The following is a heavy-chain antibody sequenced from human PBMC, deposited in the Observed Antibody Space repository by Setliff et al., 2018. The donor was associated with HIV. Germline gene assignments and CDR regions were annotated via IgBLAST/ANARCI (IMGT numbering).Heavy chain of an antibody. J-gene: IGHJ4*02. CDR1: GYTFTSYG. CDR2: INTYTGNP. Sequence: GASVKVSCKASGYTFTSYGISWVRQAPGQGLEWMGWINTYTGNPTYAQDFTGRFVFSLDTSVSTAYLQISSLKAEDIAEYYCARDGYYYDSSGHLAYYFDYWGQGTLVTSPQ. V-gene: IGHV7-4-1*02. CDR3: ARDGYYYDSSGHLAYYFDY. D-gene: IGHD3-22*01.